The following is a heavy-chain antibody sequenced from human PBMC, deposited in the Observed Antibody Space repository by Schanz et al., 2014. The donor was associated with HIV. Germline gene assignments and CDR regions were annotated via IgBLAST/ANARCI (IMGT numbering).Heavy chain of an antibody. CDR1: GFTFSTYA. CDR2: ISGSSIT. CDR3: ALSRPSGYGGSWYFDL. J-gene: IGHJ2*01. Sequence: EVHLLESGGGLVQPGGSLRLSCAASGFTFSTYAMNWVRQAPGKGLEWVSAISGSSITYSADSVKGRFTISRDNSKNTLYLQMNSLRAEDTAVYYCALSRPSGYGGSWYFDLWGRGTLVAVSS. D-gene: IGHD2-15*01. V-gene: IGHV3-23*01.